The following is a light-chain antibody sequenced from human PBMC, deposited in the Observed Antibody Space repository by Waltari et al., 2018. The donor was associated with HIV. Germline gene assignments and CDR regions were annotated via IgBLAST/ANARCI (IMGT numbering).Light chain of an antibody. CDR2: KDD. CDR1: NLGEKF. CDR3: QAWDNNIAI. V-gene: IGLV3-1*01. J-gene: IGLJ2*01. Sequence: QELTQTPSVSVSPGQTARIPCSVDNLGEKFTCWYRQRPGQSPLLLIHKDDKRASDIPDRFSGSNSGNTATLTISETQAFDEAVYYCQAWDNNIAIFGGGTKLTVL.